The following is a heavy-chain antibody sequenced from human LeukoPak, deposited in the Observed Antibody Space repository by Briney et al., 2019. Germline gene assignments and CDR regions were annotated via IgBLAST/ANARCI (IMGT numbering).Heavy chain of an antibody. D-gene: IGHD4-17*01. CDR2: ISGSGGST. CDR3: AKNGDYGRMYYLDY. V-gene: IGHV3-23*01. CDR1: GFTFSSYA. J-gene: IGHJ4*02. Sequence: PGGSLRLSCAASGFTFSSYAMSWVRQAPGKGLEWVSAISGSGGSTYYADSVKGRFTISRDNSKNTLSLQMNSLRPEDTAVYYCAKNGDYGRMYYLDYWGQGTLVTVSS.